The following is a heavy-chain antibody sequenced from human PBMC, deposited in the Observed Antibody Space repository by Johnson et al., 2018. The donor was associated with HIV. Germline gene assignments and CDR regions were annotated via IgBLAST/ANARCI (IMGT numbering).Heavy chain of an antibody. V-gene: IGHV3-13*01. J-gene: IGHJ3*02. CDR1: GFTFSSYD. Sequence: VQLVESGGGLVQPGGSLRLSCAASGFTFSSYDMHWVRQETGKGLEWVSTIGTAGDTYYPGSVKGRLTISRENAKNTLYLQMNSLRAEDTAVYYCAKPVVPAGDDLDMYEFAFDIWGQGTMVTVSS. CDR2: IGTAGDT. D-gene: IGHD2-2*01. CDR3: AKPVVPAGDDLDMYEFAFDI.